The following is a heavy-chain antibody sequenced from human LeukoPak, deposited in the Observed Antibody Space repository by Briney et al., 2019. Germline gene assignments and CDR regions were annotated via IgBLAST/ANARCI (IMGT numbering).Heavy chain of an antibody. J-gene: IGHJ4*02. D-gene: IGHD3-22*01. CDR3: ARVPNYYDSSGIYFDY. CDR2: INHSGST. V-gene: IGHV4-34*01. Sequence: SETLSLTCAVYGGSFSGYYWSWIRQPPGKGLEWIGEINHSGSTNYNPSLKSRVTISVDTSKNQFSLKLSSVTAADTAVYYCARVPNYYDSSGIYFDYWGQGTLVTVSS. CDR1: GGSFSGYY.